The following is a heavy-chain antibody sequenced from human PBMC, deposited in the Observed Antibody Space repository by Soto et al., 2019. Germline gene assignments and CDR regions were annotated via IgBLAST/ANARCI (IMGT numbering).Heavy chain of an antibody. V-gene: IGHV5-51*01. CDR3: ARRTTGYSSSWYYYYGMDV. CDR1: GYSFTSYW. Sequence: TGESPKISCKGSGYSFTSYWIGWVRQMPGKGLEWMGIIYPGDSDTRYSPSFQGQVTISADKSISTAYLQWSSLKASDTAMYYCARRTTGYSSSWYYYYGMDVWGQGTTVTVSS. CDR2: IYPGDSDT. J-gene: IGHJ6*02. D-gene: IGHD6-13*01.